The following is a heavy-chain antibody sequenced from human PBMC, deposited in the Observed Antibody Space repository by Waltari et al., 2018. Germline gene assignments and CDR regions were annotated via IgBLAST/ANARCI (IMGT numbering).Heavy chain of an antibody. D-gene: IGHD4-17*01. CDR2: IIPIFGTA. J-gene: IGHJ3*02. CDR3: ASPLSYDYGAPFDI. V-gene: IGHV1-69*06. CDR1: GYTFTSYY. Sequence: QVQLVQSGAEVKKPGASVKVSCKASGYTFTSYYMNWVRQAPGQGLEWMGRIIPIFGTANYAQKFQGRVTITADKSTSTAYMELSSLRSEDTAVYYCASPLSYDYGAPFDIWGQGTMVTVSS.